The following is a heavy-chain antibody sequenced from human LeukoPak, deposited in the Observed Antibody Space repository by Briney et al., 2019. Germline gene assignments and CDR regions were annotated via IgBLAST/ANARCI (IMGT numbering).Heavy chain of an antibody. CDR3: ARDGGCSSTSCYHYYYYMDV. CDR1: GYTFTGYY. D-gene: IGHD2-2*01. J-gene: IGHJ6*03. CDR2: INPNSGGT. V-gene: IGHV1-2*02. Sequence: GASVKVSCKASGYTFTGYYMHWVRQAPGQGLEWMGWINPNSGGTNYAQKFQGRVTMTRDTSISTAYMELSRLRSDDTAVYYCARDGGCSSTSCYHYYYYMDVWGKGTTVTISS.